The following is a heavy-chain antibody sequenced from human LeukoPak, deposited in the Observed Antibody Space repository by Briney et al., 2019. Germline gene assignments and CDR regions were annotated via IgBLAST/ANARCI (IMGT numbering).Heavy chain of an antibody. D-gene: IGHD3-10*01. V-gene: IGHV1-2*02. CDR2: INPNSGGT. CDR1: GYTFTGYY. Sequence: EASVKVSCKASGYTFTGYYMHWVRQAPGQGLEWMGWINPNSGGTNYAQKFQGRVTMTRDTSISTAYMELSRLRSDDTAVYYCARDHGSGSWHWFDPWGQGTLVTVSS. CDR3: ARDHGSGSWHWFDP. J-gene: IGHJ5*02.